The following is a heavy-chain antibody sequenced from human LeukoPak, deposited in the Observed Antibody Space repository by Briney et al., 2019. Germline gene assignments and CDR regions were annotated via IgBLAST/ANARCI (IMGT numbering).Heavy chain of an antibody. CDR3: ARGLMGGYPHFDY. J-gene: IGHJ4*02. D-gene: IGHD3-22*01. Sequence: QSGGSLRLSCAASGFTFSSYEMNWVRQAPGKGLEWVSYISSSGSTIYYADSVKGRFTISRDNAKNSLYLQMNSLRAEDTALYYCARGLMGGYPHFDYWGQGTLVTVSS. V-gene: IGHV3-48*03. CDR1: GFTFSSYE. CDR2: ISSSGSTI.